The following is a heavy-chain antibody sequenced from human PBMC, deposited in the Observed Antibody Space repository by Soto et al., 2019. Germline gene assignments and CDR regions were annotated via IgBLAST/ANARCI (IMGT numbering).Heavy chain of an antibody. CDR1: GFTFTSSA. CDR3: AREYNWYGASKSIDY. CDR2: IVVGSGNT. D-gene: IGHD1-20*01. Sequence: SVKVSCKASGFTFTSSAVQWVRQARGQRLEWIGWIVVGSGNTNYAQKLQERVTITADTSTSTAYMELRSLRSDDTAVYYCAREYNWYGASKSIDYCGEGTLVTVSS. V-gene: IGHV1-58*01. J-gene: IGHJ4*02.